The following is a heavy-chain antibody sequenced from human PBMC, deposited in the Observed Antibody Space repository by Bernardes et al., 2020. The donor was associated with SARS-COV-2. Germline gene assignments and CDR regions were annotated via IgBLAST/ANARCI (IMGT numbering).Heavy chain of an antibody. CDR1: GFTFSSYA. Sequence: GGSLRLSRAASGFTFSSYAMSWVRQAPGKGLEWVSAIGGSGSTTYYADSVKGRFTISRDNSKNTLYLQMDSLRAEDTALYYCAKDSFLQRFDRWGQGTLVTVSS. V-gene: IGHV3-23*01. CDR2: IGGSGSTT. CDR3: AKDSFLQRFDR. J-gene: IGHJ5*02. D-gene: IGHD3-16*02.